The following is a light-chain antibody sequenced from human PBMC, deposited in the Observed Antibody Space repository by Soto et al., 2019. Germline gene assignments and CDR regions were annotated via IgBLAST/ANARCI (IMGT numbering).Light chain of an antibody. Sequence: DIRLTQSPSFVSASVGERVTITCLASQYIGRYLAWYQHKPGETPKLLISAASTLQSGVPSRFSGSASGTEFTFTVSYLLTEDFATYYCQQLYSDSSCGQGTRME. J-gene: IGKJ5*01. CDR1: QYIGRY. CDR3: QQLYSDSS. CDR2: AAS. V-gene: IGKV1-9*01.